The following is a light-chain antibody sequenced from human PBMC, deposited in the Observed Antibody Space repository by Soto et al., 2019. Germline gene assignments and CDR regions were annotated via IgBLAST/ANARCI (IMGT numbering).Light chain of an antibody. CDR3: HKSYICPPV. CDR1: QNIDIY. Sequence: DVQMTQSPSSLSASVGNRVTITCRASQNIDIYLNWYQQKPGRPPTLLIYTTSRIQSGVPTRFSGSGSGTDFTLTISNLQPEEFATYSCHKSYICPPVFGHGTKV. J-gene: IGKJ3*01. CDR2: TTS. V-gene: IGKV1-39*01.